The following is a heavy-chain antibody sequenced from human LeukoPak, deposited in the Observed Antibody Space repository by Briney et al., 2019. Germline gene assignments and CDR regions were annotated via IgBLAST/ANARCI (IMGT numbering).Heavy chain of an antibody. D-gene: IGHD2-2*01. Sequence: SETLSLTCAVSGGSFSGFRWHWIRQPPGKGPEWIGEINHSGGTTYKPSLKSRVTISVDTSKIQFSLNLTSVTAADTAVYYCALELVVPAALERLNAFDIWGHGTMVTVSS. CDR2: INHSGGT. J-gene: IGHJ3*02. V-gene: IGHV4-34*01. CDR3: ALELVVPAALERLNAFDI. CDR1: GGSFSGFR.